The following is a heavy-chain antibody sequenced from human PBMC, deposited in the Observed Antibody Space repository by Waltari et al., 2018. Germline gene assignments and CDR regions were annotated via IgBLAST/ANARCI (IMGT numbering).Heavy chain of an antibody. J-gene: IGHJ4*02. V-gene: IGHV3-21*02. Sequence: VQLVESGGGLVKPGGSLRLSCAGSGFTVGMYTMSWVRQAPGKGLGWVSSISSSGRSIYYADSVRGRFTISGDNARNTLYLQMSSLRAEDTAIYYCVRTSWGQAEYWGQGTLVTVSS. CDR2: ISSSGRSI. CDR1: GFTVGMYT. CDR3: VRTSWGQAEY. D-gene: IGHD1-26*01.